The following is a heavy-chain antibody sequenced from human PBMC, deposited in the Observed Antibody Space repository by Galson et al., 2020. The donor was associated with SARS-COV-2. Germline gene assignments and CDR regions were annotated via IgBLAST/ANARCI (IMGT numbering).Heavy chain of an antibody. CDR2: INTYNGNT. CDR1: GYTFTSHG. CDR3: ARDRFWGYLDY. Sequence: ASVKVSCKTSGYTFTSHGINWVRQAPGQGLEWMGWINTYNGNTNYTQKVQGRVTMTTDTSTSTAYMEVRSLRPDDTAVYYCARDRFWGYLDYWGQGTLVTVSS. J-gene: IGHJ4*02. V-gene: IGHV1-18*04. D-gene: IGHD7-27*01.